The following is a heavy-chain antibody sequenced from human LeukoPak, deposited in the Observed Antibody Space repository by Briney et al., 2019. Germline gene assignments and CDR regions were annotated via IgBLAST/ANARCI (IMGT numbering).Heavy chain of an antibody. Sequence: ASAKDSRKTSGYTLSTYYIHWIPPAPRQGLGRVGEISPNNGRPTTAQTLQSRVTEPMDTATSTLYMELSTPGSHGTPIYFCERDQIQVWYMVGRFDYWGQGTLVSVSS. CDR3: ERDQIQVWYMVGRFDY. V-gene: IGHV1-46*01. CDR2: ISPNNGRP. CDR1: GYTLSTYY. J-gene: IGHJ4*02. D-gene: IGHD5-18*01.